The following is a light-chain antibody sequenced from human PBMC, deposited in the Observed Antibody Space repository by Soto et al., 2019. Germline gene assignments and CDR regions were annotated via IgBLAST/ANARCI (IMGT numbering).Light chain of an antibody. V-gene: IGKV3-11*01. Sequence: EIVLTQSPATLSLAPGEGATLSCRASQSVSSYLSWYQQKPGQAPRLLIYGASTRAPSIPARFSGSGSGTDFTLTISSLQPDDFATYYCQQYETFSGTFGPGAKVDIK. CDR1: QSVSSY. CDR2: GAS. CDR3: QQYETFSGT. J-gene: IGKJ1*01.